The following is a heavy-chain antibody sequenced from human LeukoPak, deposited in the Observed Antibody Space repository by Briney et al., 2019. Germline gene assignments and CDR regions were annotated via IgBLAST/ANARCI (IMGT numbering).Heavy chain of an antibody. CDR1: GGSISSYY. D-gene: IGHD2-21*02. CDR2: IYYSGST. J-gene: IGHJ4*02. CDR3: ARASGVVTANFDY. V-gene: IGHV4-59*01. Sequence: SETLSLTCTVSGGSISSYYWSWIRQPPGKGLEWIGYIYYSGSTNYNPSLKSRVTISVDTSKNQFSLRLSSVTAADTAVYYCARASGVVTANFDYWGQGTLVTVSS.